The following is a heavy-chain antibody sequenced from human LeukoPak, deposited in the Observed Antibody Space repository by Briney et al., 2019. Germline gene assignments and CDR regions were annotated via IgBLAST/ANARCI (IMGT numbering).Heavy chain of an antibody. J-gene: IGHJ4*02. D-gene: IGHD6-6*01. CDR2: INPNSGGT. CDR1: GYTFTGYY. Sequence: GASVKVSCKASGYTFTGYYMHWVRQAPGQGLEWMGWINPNSGGTNYAQRFQGRLTMTRDTSISTAYMELYSLISDDTAVYYCMRDPPKPGGQLVPPDFDSWGQGTLVTVSS. CDR3: MRDPPKPGGQLVPPDFDS. V-gene: IGHV1-2*02.